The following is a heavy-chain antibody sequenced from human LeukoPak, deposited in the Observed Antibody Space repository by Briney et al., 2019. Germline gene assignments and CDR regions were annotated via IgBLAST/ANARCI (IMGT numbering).Heavy chain of an antibody. CDR2: ISNDGSNK. CDR3: AKDLRGYGDYTRTFDI. Sequence: PGGSLRLSCAASGFTFSYYGMHWVRQAPGKGLEWVAIISNDGSNKNYADSVKGRFTISRDNSKNTLFLQMNSLRAEDTAVYYCAKDLRGYGDYTRTFDIWGQGTTVTISS. V-gene: IGHV3-30*18. D-gene: IGHD4-17*01. J-gene: IGHJ3*02. CDR1: GFTFSYYG.